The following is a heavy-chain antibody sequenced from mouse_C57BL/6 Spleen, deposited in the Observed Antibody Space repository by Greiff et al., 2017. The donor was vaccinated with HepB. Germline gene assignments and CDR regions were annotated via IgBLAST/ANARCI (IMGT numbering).Heavy chain of an antibody. D-gene: IGHD2-12*01. J-gene: IGHJ1*03. CDR1: GYTFTNYD. CDR2: IYPRDGST. Sequence: VQLQQSGPELVKPGASVKLSCKASGYTFTNYDINWVKQRPGQGLEWIGWIYPRDGSTKYNEKFKGKATLTVDTSSSTAYMELHSLTSEDSAVYFCARWGYENGNWYFDVWGTGTTVTVSS. CDR3: ARWGYENGNWYFDV. V-gene: IGHV1-85*01.